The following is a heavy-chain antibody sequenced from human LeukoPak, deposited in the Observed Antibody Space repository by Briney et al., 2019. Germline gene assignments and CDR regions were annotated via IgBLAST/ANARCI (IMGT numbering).Heavy chain of an antibody. D-gene: IGHD5-24*01. CDR2: IYYSGST. J-gene: IGHJ4*02. CDR1: GGSISSSSYY. CDR3: ASPGRDGYNSIDY. Sequence: PSETLSLTCTVSGGSISSSSYYWGWIRQPPGKGLEWIGSIYYSGSTYYNPSLKSRVTISVDTSKNQFSLRLSSVTAADTAVYYCASPGRDGYNSIDYWGQGTLVTVSS. V-gene: IGHV4-39*07.